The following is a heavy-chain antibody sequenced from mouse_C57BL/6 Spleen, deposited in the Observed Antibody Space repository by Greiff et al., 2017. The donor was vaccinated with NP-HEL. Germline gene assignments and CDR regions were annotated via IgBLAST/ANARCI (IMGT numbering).Heavy chain of an antibody. V-gene: IGHV1-55*01. CDR3: ARSGGTRAMDY. D-gene: IGHD4-1*01. J-gene: IGHJ4*01. CDR1: GYTFTSYW. Sequence: QVQLQQPGAELVKPGASVKMSCKASGYTFTSYWITWVKQRPGQGLEWIGDIYPGSGSTNYNENFRSKATLTVDTSSSTAYMQLSSLTSEDSAVYYCARSGGTRAMDYWGQGTSVTVSS. CDR2: IYPGSGST.